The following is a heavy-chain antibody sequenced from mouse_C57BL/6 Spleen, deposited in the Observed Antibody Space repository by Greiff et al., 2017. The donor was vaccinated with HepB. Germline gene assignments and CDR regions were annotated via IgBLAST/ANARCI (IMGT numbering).Heavy chain of an antibody. CDR2: IYPGDGDT. V-gene: IGHV1-82*01. Sequence: VQLQQSGPELVKPGASVKISCKASGYAFSSSWMNWVKQRPGKGLEWIGRIYPGDGDTNYNGKCKGKATLTADKSSSTAYMQLSSLTSEDSAVYFCARGGYDYDGRYWGQGASVTVSS. CDR1: GYAFSSSW. J-gene: IGHJ4*01. CDR3: ARGGYDYDGRY. D-gene: IGHD2-4*01.